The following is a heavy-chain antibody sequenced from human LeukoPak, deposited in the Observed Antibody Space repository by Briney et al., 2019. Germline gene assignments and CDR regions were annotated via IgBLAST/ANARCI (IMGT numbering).Heavy chain of an antibody. CDR2: ISSSGSTI. J-gene: IGHJ3*02. V-gene: IGHV3-48*03. CDR1: GFTFSSYE. CDR3: ASNQYSLWGGDGNGAFDI. D-gene: IGHD2-21*02. Sequence: PGGSLRLSCAASGFTFSSYEMNWVRQAPGKGLEWVSCISSSGSTIYYADSVKGRFTISRDNAKNSLYLQMNSLRAEDTAVYYCASNQYSLWGGDGNGAFDIWGQGTMVTVSS.